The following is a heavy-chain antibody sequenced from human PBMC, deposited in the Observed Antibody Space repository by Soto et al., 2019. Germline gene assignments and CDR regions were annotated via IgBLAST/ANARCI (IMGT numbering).Heavy chain of an antibody. V-gene: IGHV1-18*01. J-gene: IGHJ4*02. CDR1: GFIFTSYG. Sequence: ASVKVSCKASGFIFTSYGFSWVRQAPGQGLEWMGWISVYNGNTNYAQKLQGRVTMTTDTSTSTAYLELRSLRFDDTAVYYCARDRSPYSSGWYDFDFWGQGTLVTVSS. CDR3: ARDRSPYSSGWYDFDF. D-gene: IGHD6-19*01. CDR2: ISVYNGNT.